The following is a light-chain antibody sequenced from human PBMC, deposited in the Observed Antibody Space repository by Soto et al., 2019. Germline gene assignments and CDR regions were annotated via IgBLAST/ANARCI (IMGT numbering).Light chain of an antibody. CDR2: GAS. CDR3: QQYHNWPPQYT. V-gene: IGKV3-15*01. J-gene: IGKJ2*01. CDR1: QSVASN. Sequence: EIVMTQSPASLSVSPGDGVTLSCRASQSVASNVAWYQQKPGQGPRLLIHGASTRAASVPARFSGSGSATDFTLTISSLQSEDFAVYYCQQYHNWPPQYTFGQGTKLQIK.